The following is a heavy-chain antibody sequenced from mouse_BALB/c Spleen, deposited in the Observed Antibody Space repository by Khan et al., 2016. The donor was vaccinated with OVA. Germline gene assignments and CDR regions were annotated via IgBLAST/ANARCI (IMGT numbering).Heavy chain of an antibody. J-gene: IGHJ2*01. CDR3: ARNREPDYFDY. CDR1: GFSLTSHG. Sequence: QVQLKESGPGLVAPSQSLSITCTVSGFSLTSHGVHWVRQPPGKGLEWLGVIWAGGSTYYNSALMSSLSISKDSSKSQVFLKMNSLQTDDTAMYYCARNREPDYFDYWGQGTTLTVSS. CDR2: IWAGGST. V-gene: IGHV2-9*02.